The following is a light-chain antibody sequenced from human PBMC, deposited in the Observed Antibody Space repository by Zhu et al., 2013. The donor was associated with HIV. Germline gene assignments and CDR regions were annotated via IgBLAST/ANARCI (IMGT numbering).Light chain of an antibody. CDR2: GNS. CDR1: SSNIGAGYD. V-gene: IGLV1-40*01. J-gene: IGLJ2*01. CDR3: QSYDSSLSGLL. Sequence: QSVLTQPPSVSGAPGQRVTISCTGSSSNIGAGYDVHWYQQLPGTAPKLLIYGNSNRPSGVPDRFSASKSGTSASLAITGLQAEDEADYYCQSYDSSLSGLLFGGGTKVTV.